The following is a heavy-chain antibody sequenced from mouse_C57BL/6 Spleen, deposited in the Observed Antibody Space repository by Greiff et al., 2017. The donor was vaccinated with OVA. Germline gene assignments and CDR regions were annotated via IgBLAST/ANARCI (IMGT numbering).Heavy chain of an antibody. D-gene: IGHD1-1*01. CDR3: ARGDYYGSSLFDY. Sequence: VQLVESGAELARPGASVKMSCKASGYTFTSYTMHWVKQRPGQGLEWIGYINPSSGYTKYNQKFKDKATLTADKSSSTAYMQLSSLTSEDSAVYYCARGDYYGSSLFDYWGQGTTLTVSS. V-gene: IGHV1-4*01. CDR1: GYTFTSYT. CDR2: INPSSGYT. J-gene: IGHJ2*01.